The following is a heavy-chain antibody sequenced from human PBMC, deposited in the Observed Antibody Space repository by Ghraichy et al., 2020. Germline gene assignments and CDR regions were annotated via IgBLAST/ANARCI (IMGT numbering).Heavy chain of an antibody. D-gene: IGHD5-12*01. Sequence: SGPTLVKPTQTLTLTCTFSGFSFSTSGVGVGWIRQPPGKALEWLALIYWNDDKRYSPSLKSRLTIPKDTSRNRVVLTMTNMDPVDTATYYCARSKRGYSGYDYVPRFDPWGQGTLVTVSS. CDR3: ARSKRGYSGYDYVPRFDP. CDR2: IYWNDDK. CDR1: GFSFSTSGVG. J-gene: IGHJ5*02. V-gene: IGHV2-5*01.